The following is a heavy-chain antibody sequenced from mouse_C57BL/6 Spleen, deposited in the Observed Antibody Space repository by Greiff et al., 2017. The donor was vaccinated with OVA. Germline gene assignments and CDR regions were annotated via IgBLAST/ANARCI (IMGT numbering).Heavy chain of an antibody. V-gene: IGHV5-17*01. J-gene: IGHJ4*01. Sequence: EVQLVESGGGLVKPGGSLKLSCAASGFTFSDYGMHWVRQAPEKGLEWVAYISSGSSTIYYADTVKGRFTISRDNAKNTLFLQMTSLRSEDTAMYYCARLYEYYAMDYWGQGTSVTVSS. CDR1: GFTFSDYG. CDR3: ARLYEYYAMDY. CDR2: ISSGSSTI. D-gene: IGHD1-1*01.